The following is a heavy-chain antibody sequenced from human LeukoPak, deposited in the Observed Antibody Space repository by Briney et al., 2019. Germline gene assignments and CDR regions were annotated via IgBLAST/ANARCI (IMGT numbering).Heavy chain of an antibody. J-gene: IGHJ4*02. V-gene: IGHV3-73*01. D-gene: IGHD2-8*01. Sequence: GGSLRLSCAASGFTFSGSAMHWVRLASGKGLEWVGRIRSEPNSYATAYAASVKGRFTISRDDSKNTAYLQMNSLKTEDTAVYYRTSLLGYCTNDVCYNYWGQGTLVTVSS. CDR1: GFTFSGSA. CDR2: IRSEPNSYAT. CDR3: TSLLGYCTNDVCYNY.